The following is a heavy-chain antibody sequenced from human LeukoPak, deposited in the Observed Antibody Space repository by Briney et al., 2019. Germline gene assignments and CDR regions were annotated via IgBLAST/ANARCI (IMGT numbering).Heavy chain of an antibody. J-gene: IGHJ4*02. CDR1: GNTFSSYS. CDR3: ATDYYDNTSRTEY. D-gene: IGHD3-22*01. CDR2: IIPFLGIA. V-gene: IGHV1-69*02. Sequence: SVKVSCKASGNTFSSYSISWVRQAPGQGLELMGRIIPFLGIANYAQKFQGRVTIAADKSTSTAYMELSSLRSEDTAVYYCATDYYDNTSRTEYWGQGTLVTVSS.